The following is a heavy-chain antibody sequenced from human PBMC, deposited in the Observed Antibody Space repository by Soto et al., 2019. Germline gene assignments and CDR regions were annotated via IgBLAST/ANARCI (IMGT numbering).Heavy chain of an antibody. J-gene: IGHJ4*02. CDR1: GFTFSSYG. D-gene: IGHD2-21*02. Sequence: QVQLVESGGGVVQPGRSLRLSCAASGFTFSSYGMHWVRQAPGAGLEWVAVIWNDGSNKYYADSVKGRFTISRANYKNTLYLQMNSRRAEDTAVDYCARSPCAGDGYGMEYLGQGTLVTVSS. CDR3: ARSPCAGDGYGMEY. V-gene: IGHV3-33*01. CDR2: IWNDGSNK.